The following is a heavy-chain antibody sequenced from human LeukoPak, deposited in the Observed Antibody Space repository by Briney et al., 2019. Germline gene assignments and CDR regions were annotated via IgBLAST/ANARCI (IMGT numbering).Heavy chain of an antibody. CDR3: ARGLSRTRAFFDY. J-gene: IGHJ4*02. D-gene: IGHD2-2*01. Sequence: GGSLRLSCAASGFTFSDYYMSWIRQAPGKGLEWVSYISSSGNTIYYADSVKGRFTISRDNAKNSLYLQMNSLRAEDTAVYYCARGLSRTRAFFDYWGQGTLVTVSS. CDR1: GFTFSDYY. V-gene: IGHV3-11*04. CDR2: ISSSGNTI.